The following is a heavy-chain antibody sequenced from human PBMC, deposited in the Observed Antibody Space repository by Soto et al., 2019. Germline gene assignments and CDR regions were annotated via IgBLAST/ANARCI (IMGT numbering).Heavy chain of an antibody. J-gene: IGHJ3*02. D-gene: IGHD2-21*02. CDR1: GGSFSGYY. CDR2: INHSGST. V-gene: IGHV4-34*01. CDR3: ARVCGGDCYRDAFDI. Sequence: QVQLQQWGAGLLKPSETLSLTCAVYGGSFSGYYWRWIRQPPGKGLEWIGEINHSGSTNYNPSLKSRVTISVDTSKNQFSLKLSSVTAADTAVYYCARVCGGDCYRDAFDIWGQGTMVTVSS.